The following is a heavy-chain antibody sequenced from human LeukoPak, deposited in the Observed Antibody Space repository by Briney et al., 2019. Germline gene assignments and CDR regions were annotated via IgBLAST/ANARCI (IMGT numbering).Heavy chain of an antibody. CDR1: GYTFTSYG. CDR3: ARGWELHD. CDR2: INSKETQT. J-gene: IGHJ4*02. Sequence: ASVKVSCKASGYTFTSYGISWVRQAPGHGLEWLGWINSKETQTNRAQKLQGRVTMTTDTSTSTAFLDLRSLRSDDTAVYFCARGWELHDWGQGTLVTVSS. D-gene: IGHD1-26*01. V-gene: IGHV1-18*01.